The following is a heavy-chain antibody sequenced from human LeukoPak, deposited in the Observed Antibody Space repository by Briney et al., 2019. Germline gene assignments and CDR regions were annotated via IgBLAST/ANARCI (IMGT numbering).Heavy chain of an antibody. CDR2: IYPGDSDT. Sequence: GESLKISCKGSGYSFTSYWIGWVRQMPGKGLEWMGIIYPGDSDTRYSPSFQGQVTISADKSIGTAYLQWSSLKASDTAMYYCARQTPSRIAVAGPDAFDIWGQGTMVTVSS. J-gene: IGHJ3*02. CDR1: GYSFTSYW. CDR3: ARQTPSRIAVAGPDAFDI. D-gene: IGHD6-19*01. V-gene: IGHV5-51*01.